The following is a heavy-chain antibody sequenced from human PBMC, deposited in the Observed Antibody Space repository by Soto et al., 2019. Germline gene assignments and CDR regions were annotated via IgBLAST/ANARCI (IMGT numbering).Heavy chain of an antibody. D-gene: IGHD2-15*01. CDR2: ISGSGGST. CDR1: GFTFSSHA. CDR3: ATPAGDTSTWYSPSYDY. V-gene: IGHV3-23*01. Sequence: SLRLSCIGSGFTFSSHAMTWVRRAPGNGLEWVSTISGSGGSTYDAESVKGRFATSRDNSMNTLYLQLNSLRAEDTAVYYCATPAGDTSTWYSPSYDYWGQGTLVTVSS. J-gene: IGHJ4*02.